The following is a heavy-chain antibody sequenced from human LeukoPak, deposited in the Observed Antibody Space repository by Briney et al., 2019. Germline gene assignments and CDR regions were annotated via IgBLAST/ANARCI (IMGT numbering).Heavy chain of an antibody. Sequence: SETLSLTCAVYGETFRGYYWSWIRQPPGKGLEWIGEIHYTGATNYKPSLKSRVTISGDPSKNQVSLRVYSVTAADTAVYYCARGVLGPYYFDLWGRGTLVTVSS. CDR2: IHYTGAT. V-gene: IGHV4-34*01. CDR3: ARGVLGPYYFDL. J-gene: IGHJ2*01. CDR1: GETFRGYY. D-gene: IGHD7-27*01.